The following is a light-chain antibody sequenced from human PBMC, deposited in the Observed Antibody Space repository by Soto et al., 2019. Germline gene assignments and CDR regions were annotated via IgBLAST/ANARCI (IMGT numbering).Light chain of an antibody. CDR2: KAS. V-gene: IGKV1-5*03. CDR1: QSISSW. Sequence: DVQMTQSPSTLSASVGDRVTITCRASQSISSWLAWYQQRPGKAPKVLISKASSLESGVPSRFSGGGSGTEFTLTISSLQPDDFATYYCQQYHSFSLTFGQGTKV. CDR3: QQYHSFSLT. J-gene: IGKJ1*01.